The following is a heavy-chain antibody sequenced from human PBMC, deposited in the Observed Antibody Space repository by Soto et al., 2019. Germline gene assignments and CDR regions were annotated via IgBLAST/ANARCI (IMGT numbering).Heavy chain of an antibody. CDR1: GGTFSSYA. V-gene: IGHV1-69*13. CDR2: IIPIFGTA. D-gene: IGHD6-6*01. Sequence: GASVKVCCKASGGTFSSYAISWVRQAPGQGLEWMGGIIPIFGTANYAQKFQGRVTITVDESTSTAYMELSSLRSEDTAVYYCARDRSSSSAYNWFDPWGQGTLVTVSS. CDR3: ARDRSSSSAYNWFDP. J-gene: IGHJ5*02.